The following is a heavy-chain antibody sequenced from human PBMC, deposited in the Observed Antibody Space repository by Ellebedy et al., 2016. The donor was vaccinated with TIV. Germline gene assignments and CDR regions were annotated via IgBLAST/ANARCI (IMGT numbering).Heavy chain of an antibody. CDR2: IYYSGST. D-gene: IGHD3-10*01. J-gene: IGHJ6*02. V-gene: IGHV4-59*01. Sequence: SETLSLTXTVSGGSISSYYWSWIRQPPGKGLEWIGYIYYSGSTNYNPSLKSRVTISVDTSKNQFSLKLSSVTAADTAVYYCARYRFGEFGGHDYGMDVWGQGTTVTVSS. CDR1: GGSISSYY. CDR3: ARYRFGEFGGHDYGMDV.